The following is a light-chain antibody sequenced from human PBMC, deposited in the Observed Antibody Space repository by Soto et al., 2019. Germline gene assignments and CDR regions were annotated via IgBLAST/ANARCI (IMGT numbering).Light chain of an antibody. CDR1: SSDVGGYDY. CDR2: EVT. CDR3: SSYTGGNPSYV. Sequence: QYALTQPPSASGSPGQSVTISCTGTSSDVGGYDYVSWYQQHPGKAPKLMIYEVTIRPSGVSDRFSGSKSGKTASLTVSGLQAEDEADYYCSSYTGGNPSYVFGTGTKVTVL. V-gene: IGLV2-8*01. J-gene: IGLJ1*01.